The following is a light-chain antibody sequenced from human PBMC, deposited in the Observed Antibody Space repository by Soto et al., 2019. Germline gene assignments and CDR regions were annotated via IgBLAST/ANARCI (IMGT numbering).Light chain of an antibody. CDR2: DVT. CDR3: ASYTTSSTYV. J-gene: IGLJ1*01. Sequence: QSVLTQPASVSGSPGQSITISCTGTSSDVGGHNFVSWYQQHPDKAPKLMIYDVTNRPSGVSDRFSGSKSGNTASLTISGLQTEDEADYYCASYTTSSTYVFGTGTKVTVL. V-gene: IGLV2-14*01. CDR1: SSDVGGHNF.